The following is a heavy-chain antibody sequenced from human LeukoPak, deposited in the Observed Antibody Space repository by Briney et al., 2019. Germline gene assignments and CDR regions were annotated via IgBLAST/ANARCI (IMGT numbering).Heavy chain of an antibody. CDR1: GYSFTSYW. V-gene: IGHV5-10-1*01. CDR3: ARRSCCSTSCYAAPFGY. J-gene: IGHJ4*02. CDR2: IDPSDSYT. D-gene: IGHD2-2*01. Sequence: GESLKISCKGSGYSFTSYWISWVRQMPGKGLEWMGRIDPSDSYTNYSPSFQGHVTISADKSISTAYLQWSSLKASDTAMYYCARRSCCSTSCYAAPFGYWGQGTLVTVSS.